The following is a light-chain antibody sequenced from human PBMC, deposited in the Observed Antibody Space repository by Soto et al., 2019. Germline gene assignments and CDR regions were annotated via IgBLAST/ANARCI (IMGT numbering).Light chain of an antibody. CDR2: AAS. V-gene: IGKV1-39*01. Sequence: DIQMTQSPSSLSASVGDRVTITCRASQSISSYLNWYQQKPGKAPKLLIYAASSLQSGVPSRVSGSGSGTDFTLTISSLQPEAFATYYCQVSDATWTFGQGTKVEIK. J-gene: IGKJ1*01. CDR3: QVSDATWT. CDR1: QSISSY.